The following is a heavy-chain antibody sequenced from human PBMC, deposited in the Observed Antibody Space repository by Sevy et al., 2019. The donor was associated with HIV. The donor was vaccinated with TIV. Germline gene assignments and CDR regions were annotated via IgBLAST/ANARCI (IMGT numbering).Heavy chain of an antibody. CDR2: INSDGSST. D-gene: IGHD6-13*01. Sequence: GGSLRLSCAASGFTFSSYWMHWVRQAPGKGLVWVSRINSDGSSTSYADSVKGRFTISRDNAKNTLYLQMNSLGAEDTAVYYCARVAAAGTDWYFDLWGRGTLVTVSS. J-gene: IGHJ2*01. CDR3: ARVAAAGTDWYFDL. V-gene: IGHV3-74*01. CDR1: GFTFSSYW.